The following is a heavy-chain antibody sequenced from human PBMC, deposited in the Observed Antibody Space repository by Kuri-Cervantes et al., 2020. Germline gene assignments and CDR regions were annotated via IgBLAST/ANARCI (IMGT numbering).Heavy chain of an antibody. CDR3: AKSPRR. J-gene: IGHJ4*02. CDR1: GFTFSSYA. Sequence: GESLKISCAASGFTFSSYAMHWVRQAPGKGLEWVAVISYDGSNKYYADSVKGRFTISRDNSKNTLYLQMNSLRAEDTAVYYCAKSPRRWGQGTLVTVSS. V-gene: IGHV3-30-3*02. CDR2: ISYDGSNK.